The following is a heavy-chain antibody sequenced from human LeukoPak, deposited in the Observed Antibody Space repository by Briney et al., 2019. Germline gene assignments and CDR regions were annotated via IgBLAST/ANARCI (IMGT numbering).Heavy chain of an antibody. CDR1: GYSLTSYW. D-gene: IGHD1-26*01. J-gene: IGHJ4*02. Sequence: GESLKISCKGSGYSLTSYWINWVRQMPGKGLEWMGTIDPSDSYTNYSPSFQGHVTISADNSISTAYLQWSSLKASDTAMYYCARLPQLGSDYWGQGTLVTVSS. V-gene: IGHV5-10-1*01. CDR3: ARLPQLGSDY. CDR2: IDPSDSYT.